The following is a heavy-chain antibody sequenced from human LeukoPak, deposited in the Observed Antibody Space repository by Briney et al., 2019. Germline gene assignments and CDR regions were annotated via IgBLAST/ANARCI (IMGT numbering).Heavy chain of an antibody. V-gene: IGHV3-30*18. CDR1: RFTFSYFA. CDR3: AKDPHSSSWYYFDS. J-gene: IGHJ4*02. D-gene: IGHD6-13*01. CDR2: LSDDGSNK. Sequence: QPGRSLRLSCAASRFTFSYFAMHWVRQAPGKGLEWVAVLSDDGSNKFYADSVKGRFTISRDNSKNTLYLRMNSLRAEDTAFYYCAKDPHSSSWYYFDSWGQGTLVTVSS.